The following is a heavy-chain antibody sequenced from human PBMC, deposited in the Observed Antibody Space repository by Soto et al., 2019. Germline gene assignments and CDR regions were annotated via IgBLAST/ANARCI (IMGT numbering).Heavy chain of an antibody. CDR3: AKGGVTTLYPEFEGIDY. D-gene: IGHD2-2*02. V-gene: IGHV3-23*01. J-gene: IGHJ4*02. CDR1: GFTFSSYA. Sequence: GGSLRLSCAASGFTFSSYAMSWVRQAPGKGLEWVSAISGSGGSTYYADSVKGRFTISRDNSKNTLYLQMNSLRAEDTAVYYCAKGGVTTLYPEFEGIDYWGQGTLVTVSS. CDR2: ISGSGGST.